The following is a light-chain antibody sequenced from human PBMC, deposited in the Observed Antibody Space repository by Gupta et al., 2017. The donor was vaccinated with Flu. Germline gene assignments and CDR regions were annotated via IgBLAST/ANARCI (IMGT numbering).Light chain of an antibody. CDR1: QIVRSN. Sequence: EIVMPQCPATLSVSSGERATLSCRASQIVRSNLAWYQQKPGQAPRLLLYGASTRATAVPARFSGGGSGTKFTLTISSLQSEDFAVYYCQQYDNWPDTFGQGTKLEIK. J-gene: IGKJ2*01. V-gene: IGKV3-15*01. CDR3: QQYDNWPDT. CDR2: GAS.